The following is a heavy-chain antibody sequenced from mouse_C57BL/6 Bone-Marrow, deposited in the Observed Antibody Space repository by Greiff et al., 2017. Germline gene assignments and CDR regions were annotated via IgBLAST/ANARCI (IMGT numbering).Heavy chain of an antibody. CDR1: GFTFSDYG. CDR2: ISSGSSTI. V-gene: IGHV5-17*01. J-gene: IGHJ3*01. D-gene: IGHD2-5*01. Sequence: EVQLQESGGGLVKPGGSLKLSCAASGFTFSDYGMHWVRQAPEKGLEWVAYISSGSSTIYYADTVKGRFTISRDNAKNTLFLQMTSLRSEDTAMYYCARQSNPFAYWGQGTLVTVSA. CDR3: ARQSNPFAY.